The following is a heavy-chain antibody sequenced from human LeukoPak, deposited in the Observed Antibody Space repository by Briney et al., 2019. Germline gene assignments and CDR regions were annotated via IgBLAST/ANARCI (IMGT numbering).Heavy chain of an antibody. CDR2: IYYSGST. CDR1: GGSISSYN. CDR3: ARLFSSGWYYDY. D-gene: IGHD6-19*01. V-gene: IGHV4-59*08. Sequence: SQTLSLTCTVSGGSISSYNWSWVRQPPGEGLEWVGSIYYSGSTDYNTPPKSRVTISVETSTNQHSLKLSSVTAADTAVYYCARLFSSGWYYDYWGRGTLATVSS. J-gene: IGHJ4*02.